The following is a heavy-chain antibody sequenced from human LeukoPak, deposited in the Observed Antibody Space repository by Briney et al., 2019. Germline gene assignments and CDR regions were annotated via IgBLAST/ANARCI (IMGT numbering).Heavy chain of an antibody. CDR1: GYSFTSYW. D-gene: IGHD2-2*01. V-gene: IGHV5-51*01. CDR2: IYPGDSDT. CDR3: ARLGYIVVVPAAMDY. Sequence: GESLKISCKGSGYSFTSYWIGWVRQMPGKGLEWMGIIYPGDSDTRYSPSFQGQVTISADKSISTAYLQWSSLKASDTAMYYCARLGYIVVVPAAMDYWGQGTLVTVSS. J-gene: IGHJ4*02.